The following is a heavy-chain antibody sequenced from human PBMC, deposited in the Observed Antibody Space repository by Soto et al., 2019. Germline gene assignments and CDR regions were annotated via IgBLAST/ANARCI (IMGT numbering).Heavy chain of an antibody. Sequence: QVQLVESGEGVVQPGRSLRLSCAASGFTFSSYGMHWVRQAPGKGLEWVAVISYDGSNKYYADSVKGRFTISRDNSKNTLYLQMNSLRAEDTAVYYCAKDYDFWSGYSVWFDPWGQGTLVTVSS. D-gene: IGHD3-3*01. J-gene: IGHJ5*02. CDR3: AKDYDFWSGYSVWFDP. V-gene: IGHV3-30*18. CDR2: ISYDGSNK. CDR1: GFTFSSYG.